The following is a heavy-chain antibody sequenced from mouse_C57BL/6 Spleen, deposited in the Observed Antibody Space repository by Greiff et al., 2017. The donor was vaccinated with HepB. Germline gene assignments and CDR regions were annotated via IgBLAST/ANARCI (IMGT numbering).Heavy chain of an antibody. V-gene: IGHV1-26*01. D-gene: IGHD1-1*01. CDR3: AREDYYGTQFAY. CDR2: INPNNGGT. Sequence: EVMLQQSGPELVKPGASVKISCKASGYTFTDYYMNWVKQSHGKSLEWIGDINPNNGGTSYNQKFKGKATLTVDKSSSTAYMELRSLTSEDSAVYYCAREDYYGTQFAYWGQGTLVTVSA. CDR1: GYTFTDYY. J-gene: IGHJ3*01.